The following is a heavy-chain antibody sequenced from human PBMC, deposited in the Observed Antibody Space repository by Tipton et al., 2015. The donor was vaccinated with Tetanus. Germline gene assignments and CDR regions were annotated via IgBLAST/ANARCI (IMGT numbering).Heavy chain of an antibody. J-gene: IGHJ4*02. CDR3: ARLREVVSRSGWAFDY. CDR2: VHPRGST. D-gene: IGHD3-10*01. CDR1: GGSFSGSY. Sequence: GLVKPSETLSLTCAVYGGSFSGSYWSWVRQPPGKGLEWIGEVHPRGSTKYNPSLKSRVTISLDTSKTHFYLNLSSVTAADTAIYYCARLREVVSRSGWAFDYWGQGILVSVSS. V-gene: IGHV4-34*01.